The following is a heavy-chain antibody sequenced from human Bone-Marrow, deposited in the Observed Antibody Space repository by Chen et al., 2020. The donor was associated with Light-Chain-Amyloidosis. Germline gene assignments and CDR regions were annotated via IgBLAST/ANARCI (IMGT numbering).Heavy chain of an antibody. J-gene: IGHJ4*02. CDR1: GNTFPNYW. CDR3: ARRRDGYNFDY. D-gene: IGHD5-12*01. CDR2: IYPDDSDA. Sequence: EVQWEKSGPEGKKPGEPRKTPGKAPGNTFPNYWIGWVRQMPGKGLEWMGVIYPDDSDARYSPSFEGQVTISADKSITTAYLQWRSLKASDTAMYYCARRRDGYNFDYWGQGTLVTVSS. V-gene: IGHV5-51*03.